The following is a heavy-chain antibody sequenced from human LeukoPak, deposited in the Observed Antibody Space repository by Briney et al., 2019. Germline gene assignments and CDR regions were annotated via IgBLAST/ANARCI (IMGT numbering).Heavy chain of an antibody. D-gene: IGHD3-10*01. CDR1: GFTFSSYA. CDR3: AKAARLLWFGELNH. CDR2: ISGSGGST. J-gene: IGHJ4*02. Sequence: GGSPRLSCAASGFTFSSYAMSWVRQAPGKGLEWVSAISGSGGSTYYADSVKGRFTISRDNSKNTLYLQMNSLRAEDTAVYYCAKAARLLWFGELNHWGQGTLVTVSS. V-gene: IGHV3-23*01.